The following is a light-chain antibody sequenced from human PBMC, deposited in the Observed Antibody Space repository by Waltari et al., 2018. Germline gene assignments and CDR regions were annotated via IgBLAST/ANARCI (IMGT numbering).Light chain of an antibody. J-gene: IGKJ3*01. CDR2: LAS. Sequence: DIQMTQSPSSLSASIGDRVTITCRASQTISHFLNWYQQKPGKAPKLLVYLASNLQSGVPSKFIGRGSGTDFTLTISSLQPDDFATYFCHQTYNSPFTFGPGTKVDVK. CDR3: HQTYNSPFT. CDR1: QTISHF. V-gene: IGKV1-39*01.